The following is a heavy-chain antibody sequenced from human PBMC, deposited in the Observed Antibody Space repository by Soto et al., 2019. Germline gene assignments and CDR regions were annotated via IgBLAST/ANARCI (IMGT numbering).Heavy chain of an antibody. J-gene: IGHJ4*02. D-gene: IGHD3-9*01. CDR1: GYTFTSYA. CDR2: INAGNGNT. CDR3: ARAASYYDILTGYQSYTNFDY. Sequence: QVQLVQSGAEVKKPGASVKVSCKASGYTFTSYAMHWVRQAPGQRLEWMGWINAGNGNTKYSQKFQGRVTITRDTSASTAYMDLSSLRSEDTAVYYCARAASYYDILTGYQSYTNFDYWGQGTLVTVSS. V-gene: IGHV1-3*01.